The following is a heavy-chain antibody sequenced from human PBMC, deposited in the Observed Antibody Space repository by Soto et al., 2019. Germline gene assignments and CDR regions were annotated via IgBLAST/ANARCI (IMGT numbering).Heavy chain of an antibody. CDR1: GYTFTGYY. V-gene: IGHV1-2*02. J-gene: IGHJ5*02. Sequence: ASVKVSCKASGYTFTGYYMHWVRQAPGQGLEWMGWINPNSGGTNYAQKFQVRVTMTRDTSISTAYMELSRLRSDDTAVYYCARDAIFGDNWFDPWGQGTLVTVSS. CDR3: ARDAIFGDNWFDP. D-gene: IGHD3-3*01. CDR2: INPNSGGT.